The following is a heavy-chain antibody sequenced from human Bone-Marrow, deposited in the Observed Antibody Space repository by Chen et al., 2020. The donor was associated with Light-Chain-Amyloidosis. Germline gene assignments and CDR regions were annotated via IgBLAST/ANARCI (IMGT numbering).Heavy chain of an antibody. J-gene: IGHJ4*02. D-gene: IGHD3-22*01. CDR3: ARENYYDSSGYGY. Sequence: QVQLVESGGGVVQPGRSLRLSCAASGFTFSSYGMHWVRQAPGKGMEWVAVIWYDGINKYYAASVKGRFTISRDNSKNTLYLQMNSLRAEDTAVYYCARENYYDSSGYGYWGQGTLVTVSS. CDR2: IWYDGINK. CDR1: GFTFSSYG. V-gene: IGHV3-33*01.